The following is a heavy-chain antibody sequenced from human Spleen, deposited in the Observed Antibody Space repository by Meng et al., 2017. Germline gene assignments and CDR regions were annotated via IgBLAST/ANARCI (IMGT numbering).Heavy chain of an antibody. CDR2: ISGSGGST. CDR3: AKDLSKYDSSGYYPGYYFDY. J-gene: IGHJ4*02. CDR1: GFTFSSYA. Sequence: GESLKISCAASGFTFSSYAMSWVRQAPGKGLEWVSAISGSGGSTYYADSVKGRFTISRDNSKNTLYLQMNSLRAEDTAVYYCAKDLSKYDSSGYYPGYYFDYWGQGTLVTVSS. V-gene: IGHV3-23*01. D-gene: IGHD3-22*01.